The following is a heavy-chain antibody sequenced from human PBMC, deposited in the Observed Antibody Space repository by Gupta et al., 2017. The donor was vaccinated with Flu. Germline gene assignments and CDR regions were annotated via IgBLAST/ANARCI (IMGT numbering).Heavy chain of an antibody. CDR2: IRAKAYQGTI. CDR3: AKGQHLLT. CDR1: GFTFGDYA. J-gene: IGHJ3*01. V-gene: IGHV3-49*03. Sequence: EVQLEGSGGGLVHPGRSLRLSCSASGFTFGDYAINWFRQAPGQGLEWVGFIRAKAYQGTIEYAASVKGRFIISRDDSKSIAYLQMNSLKTEDTAMYYCAKGQHLLTWGQGTMVVVSS.